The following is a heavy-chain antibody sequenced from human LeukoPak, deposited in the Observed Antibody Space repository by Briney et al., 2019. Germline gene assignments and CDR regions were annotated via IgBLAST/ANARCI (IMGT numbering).Heavy chain of an antibody. V-gene: IGHV1-8*02. CDR2: VNPNSGTA. D-gene: IGHD2-15*01. CDR3: ATTRRLPLLGFDS. CDR1: GYTFTSYG. J-gene: IGHJ5*01. Sequence: ASVKVSCKASGYTFTSYGISWVRQAPGQGLEWLGWVNPNSGTAGYAQKFQGRVAMTRDSSISTAYLELNSLRSEDTAVYFCATTRRLPLLGFDSWGQGTLVTVSS.